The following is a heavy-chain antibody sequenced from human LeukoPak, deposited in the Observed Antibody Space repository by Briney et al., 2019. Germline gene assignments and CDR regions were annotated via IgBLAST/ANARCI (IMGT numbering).Heavy chain of an antibody. V-gene: IGHV4-59*08. CDR1: GGSISSYY. CDR2: IYYSGST. Sequence: SETLSLTCTVSGGSISSYYWSWIRQPPGKGLEWIGYIYYSGSTNYNPSLKSRVTISVDTSKNQFSLKLSSVTAADTVVYYCARHPPYSGYDYWGQGTLVTVSS. CDR3: ARHPPYSGYDY. D-gene: IGHD5-12*01. J-gene: IGHJ4*02.